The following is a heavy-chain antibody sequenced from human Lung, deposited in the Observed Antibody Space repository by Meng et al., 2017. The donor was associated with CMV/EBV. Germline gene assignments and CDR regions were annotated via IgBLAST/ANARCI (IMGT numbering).Heavy chain of an antibody. CDR3: ARHFGSGSYPFDY. CDR2: VFYSGST. V-gene: IGHV4-39*01. Sequence: LSLTCAVSGGTIKINSFYWAWIRQTPGQGLEWIGSVFYSGSTYYNPSLKSRVTISVDTSKNQFSLNVYSVTAADTAVFYCARHFGSGSYPFDYWGQGXLVTVSS. D-gene: IGHD1-26*01. J-gene: IGHJ4*02. CDR1: GGTIKINSFY.